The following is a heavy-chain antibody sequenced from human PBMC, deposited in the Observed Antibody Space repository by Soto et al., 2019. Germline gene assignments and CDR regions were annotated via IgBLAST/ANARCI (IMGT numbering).Heavy chain of an antibody. D-gene: IGHD2-15*01. V-gene: IGHV4-39*01. CDR2: IYYSGST. CDR1: GGSISSSSYY. J-gene: IGHJ4*02. Sequence: SETLSLTCTVSGGSISSSSYYWGWIRQPPGKGLEWIGSIYYSGSTYYNPFLKSRVTISVDTSKNQFSLKLSSVTAADTAVYYCARHNIVVVVAATPIDYWGQGTLVTVSS. CDR3: ARHNIVVVVAATPIDY.